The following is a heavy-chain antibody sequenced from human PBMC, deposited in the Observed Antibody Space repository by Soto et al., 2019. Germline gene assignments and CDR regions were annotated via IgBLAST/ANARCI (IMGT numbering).Heavy chain of an antibody. CDR2: ISSSGSTI. CDR1: GFTFSSYE. V-gene: IGHV3-48*03. CDR3: ARFSSGDAFDI. D-gene: IGHD6-19*01. Sequence: EVQLLESGGGLVQPGGSLRLSCAASGFTFSSYEMNWVRQAPGKGLEWVSYISSSGSTIYYADSVKGRFTISRDNAKNSLYLQMNSLRAEDTAVYYCARFSSGDAFDIWGQGTMVTVSS. J-gene: IGHJ3*02.